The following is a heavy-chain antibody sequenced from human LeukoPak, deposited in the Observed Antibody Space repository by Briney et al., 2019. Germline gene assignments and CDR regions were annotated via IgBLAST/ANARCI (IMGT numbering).Heavy chain of an antibody. CDR2: INNEGTGT. CDR3: ANWGAGTKGLY. CDR1: GFSFSAYW. Sequence: GGSLRLSCAASGFSFSAYWMHWVRQAPGKGLVWVSRINNEGTGTDYADSVKGRYSISRDNSKNTVFLQINRLRAEDTAIYYCANWGAGTKGLYWGQGTLVTVSS. V-gene: IGHV3-74*01. J-gene: IGHJ4*02. D-gene: IGHD1-1*01.